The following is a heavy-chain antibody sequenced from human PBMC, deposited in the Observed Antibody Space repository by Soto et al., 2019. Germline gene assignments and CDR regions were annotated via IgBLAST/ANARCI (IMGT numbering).Heavy chain of an antibody. CDR2: IYASGSA. J-gene: IGHJ3*02. CDR1: GYSCTSYY. CDR3: ARMANASSKEAFEI. D-gene: IGHD4-4*01. Sequence: WGTLTLSCAVSGYSCTSYYRSYIRQPPGKGLEWIANIYASGSANYKPSPKSRFTLSIDTSKNQTSLTLNSVTAADTAVYFCARMANASSKEAFEICGQGTMVTVSS. V-gene: IGHV4-59*01.